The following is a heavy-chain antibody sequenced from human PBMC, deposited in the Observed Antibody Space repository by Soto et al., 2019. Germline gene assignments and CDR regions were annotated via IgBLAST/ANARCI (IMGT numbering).Heavy chain of an antibody. D-gene: IGHD4-17*01. Sequence: ASVKVSCKASGYSFTTSGITWVRQAPGQGLEWMGWISTYNGNTNYAQKLQDRVTLTTDTSTSTAYMGLRSLRSDDTAIYYCARRLYGDYDYWGQGTLVTVSS. J-gene: IGHJ4*02. V-gene: IGHV1-18*01. CDR3: ARRLYGDYDY. CDR1: GYSFTTSG. CDR2: ISTYNGNT.